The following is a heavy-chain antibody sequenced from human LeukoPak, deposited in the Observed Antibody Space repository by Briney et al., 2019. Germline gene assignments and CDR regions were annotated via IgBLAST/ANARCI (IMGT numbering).Heavy chain of an antibody. CDR3: ARGGYYYDSSDPYAFDI. CDR1: GGSISSGSYY. Sequence: EPSETLSLTCTVSGGSISSGSYYWSWIRQPAGKGLEWIGRIYTSGSTNYNPSLKSRVTISVDTSKNQFSLKLSSVTAADTAVYYCARGGYYYDSSDPYAFDIWGQGTMVTVSS. CDR2: IYTSGST. D-gene: IGHD3-22*01. J-gene: IGHJ3*02. V-gene: IGHV4-61*02.